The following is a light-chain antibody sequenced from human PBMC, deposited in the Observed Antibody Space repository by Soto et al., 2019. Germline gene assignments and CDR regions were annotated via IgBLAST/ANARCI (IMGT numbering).Light chain of an antibody. J-gene: IGLJ2*01. CDR3: CSYAGNSTCLVV. Sequence: QSALTQPASVSGSPGQSITISCTGTSSDVGSYNHDSWYQQHPGKAPKLMIYDGSKRPSGASNRFSGSKSGNTASLTISGLQAEDEDDYYCCSYAGNSTCLVVFGGGTKLTVL. CDR1: SSDVGSYNH. V-gene: IGLV2-23*01. CDR2: DGS.